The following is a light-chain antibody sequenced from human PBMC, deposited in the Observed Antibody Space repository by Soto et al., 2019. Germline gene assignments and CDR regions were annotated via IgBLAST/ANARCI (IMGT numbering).Light chain of an antibody. CDR3: SSYTSCSTYV. CDR1: SSDVGSDNR. Sequence: QSALTQPPSVSGSPGQSVTISCTGTSSDVGSDNRVSWYHQPPGTAPKLMIYDVSNRPSGVPDRFSGSKSGNAVSLTISGLQTEDEADYYCSSYTSCSTYVFGTGTKLTVL. V-gene: IGLV2-18*02. CDR2: DVS. J-gene: IGLJ1*01.